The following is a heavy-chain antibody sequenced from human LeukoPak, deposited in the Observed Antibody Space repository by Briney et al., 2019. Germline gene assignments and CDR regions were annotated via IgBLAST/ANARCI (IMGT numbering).Heavy chain of an antibody. Sequence: GGSLRLSCAASGFTFSSYGMHWVRQAPGKGLEWVAFIRYDGSNKYYADSVKGRFTISRDNSKNTLYLQMNSLRAEDTAVYYCAKRTSNLGWSLDYWGQGTLVTVSS. CDR2: IRYDGSNK. CDR3: AKRTSNLGWSLDY. J-gene: IGHJ4*02. D-gene: IGHD2-15*01. V-gene: IGHV3-30*02. CDR1: GFTFSSYG.